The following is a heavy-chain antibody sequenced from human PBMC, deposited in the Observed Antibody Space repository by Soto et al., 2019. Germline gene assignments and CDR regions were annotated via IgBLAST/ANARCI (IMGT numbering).Heavy chain of an antibody. CDR2: ISSSGSTI. J-gene: IGHJ6*03. Sequence: GGSLRLSCAASGFTFSDYYMSWIRQAPGKGLEWVSYISSSGSTIYYADSVKGRFTISRDNAKNSLYLQMNSLRAEDTAVYYCARSSSDNYYYYYMDVWGKGTTVTVSS. V-gene: IGHV3-11*01. CDR3: ARSSSDNYYYYYMDV. CDR1: GFTFSDYY. D-gene: IGHD3-22*01.